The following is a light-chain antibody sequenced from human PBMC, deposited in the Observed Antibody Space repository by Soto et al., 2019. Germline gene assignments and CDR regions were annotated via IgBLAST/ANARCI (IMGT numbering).Light chain of an antibody. CDR3: SAYTVSRTYV. CDR2: NVY. V-gene: IGLV2-14*03. J-gene: IGLJ1*01. CDR1: SSDVGAYNF. Sequence: LTQPASVSWSPGQSITISCTGTSSDVGAYNFVSWHQQHPGKAPKLMIYNVYDRPSGISYRFSGSKSGNTASLTISGLQGEDEADYYCSAYTVSRTYVFGTGTKVTLL.